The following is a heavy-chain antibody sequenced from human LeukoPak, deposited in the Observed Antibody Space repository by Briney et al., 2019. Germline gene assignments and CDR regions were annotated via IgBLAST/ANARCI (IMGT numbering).Heavy chain of an antibody. CDR1: GGSISSYY. J-gene: IGHJ6*02. CDR2: IYYSGST. D-gene: IGHD6-19*01. Sequence: SETLSLTCTVSGGSISSYYWSWIRQPPGKGLEWIGYIYYSGSTNYNPSLKSRVTISVDTSKNQFSLKLSSVTAADTAVYYCARGRYSSGWYDYYYYYGMDVWGQGTTVIVSS. V-gene: IGHV4-59*01. CDR3: ARGRYSSGWYDYYYYYGMDV.